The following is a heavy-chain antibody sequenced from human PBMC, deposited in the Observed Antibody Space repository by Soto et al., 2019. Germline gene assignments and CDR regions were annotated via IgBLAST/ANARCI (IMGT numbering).Heavy chain of an antibody. V-gene: IGHV4-39*01. CDR1: GGSISSSSYY. J-gene: IGHJ4*02. D-gene: IGHD5-18*01. CDR3: ARTWIQLWLDFDY. CDR2: IYYSGST. Sequence: SETLSLTCTVSGGSISSSSYYWGWIRQPPGKGLEWIGSIYYSGSTYYNPSLKSRVTISVDTSKNQFSLKLSSVTAADTAVYYCARTWIQLWLDFDYWGQGTLVTVS.